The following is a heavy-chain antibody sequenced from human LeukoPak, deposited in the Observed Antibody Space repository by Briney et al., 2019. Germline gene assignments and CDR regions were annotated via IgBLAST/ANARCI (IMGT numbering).Heavy chain of an antibody. J-gene: IGHJ4*02. CDR2: LDPEDGRA. CDR1: GYPLSDLS. V-gene: IGHV1-24*01. CDR3: ARGGSGWFGALEFDY. D-gene: IGHD3-10*01. Sequence: GASVKVSCKISGYPLSDLSIHWVRQAPGKGLEWMGGLDPEDGRAVYAQKFQGRVTMTEDTSADTAYMELTSLASEDTAVYFCARGGSGWFGALEFDYWGQGTLVTVSS.